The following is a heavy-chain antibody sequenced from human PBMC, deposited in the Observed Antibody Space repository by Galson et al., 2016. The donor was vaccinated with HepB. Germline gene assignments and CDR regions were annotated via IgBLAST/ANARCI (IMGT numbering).Heavy chain of an antibody. D-gene: IGHD3-16*01. CDR3: ARVGGAYTRGGMDV. CDR2: IYYSGSA. CDR1: GFTFSSYA. Sequence: LRLSCAASGFTFSSYAMSWVRQPPGKGLEWIGSIYYSGSAYYNPSLRSRLTMSIDTSTNQFSLLLGSVTAADTAVYYCARVGGAYTRGGMDVWGQGTAVIVSS. V-gene: IGHV4-38-2*01. J-gene: IGHJ6*02.